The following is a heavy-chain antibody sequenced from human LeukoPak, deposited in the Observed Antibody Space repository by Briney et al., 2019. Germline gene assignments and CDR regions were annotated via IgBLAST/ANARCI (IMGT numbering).Heavy chain of an antibody. D-gene: IGHD4-11*01. CDR2: IYHSGST. Sequence: SQTLSLTCTVSGGSISSGGYYWSWIRQPPGKGLEWIGYIYHSGSTYYNPSLKSRVTISVDRSKNQFSLKLSSVTAADTAVYYCAREDSNYDQGYYFDYWGQGTLVTVSS. J-gene: IGHJ4*02. V-gene: IGHV4-30-2*01. CDR3: AREDSNYDQGYYFDY. CDR1: GGSISSGGYY.